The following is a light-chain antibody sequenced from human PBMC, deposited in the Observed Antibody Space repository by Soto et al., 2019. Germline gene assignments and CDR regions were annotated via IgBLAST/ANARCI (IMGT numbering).Light chain of an antibody. CDR3: MQGTHWPPT. CDR2: RAS. J-gene: IGKJ1*01. Sequence: EVVMTQSPLSLPVTLGQPASISCRSSQSLEYSDGNAYLNWFHQRLGQSPRRLIYRASNRDSGVPDRFSGSWSGTDFTLKISRVEAEDVGVYYCMQGTHWPPTFGRGTKVEIK. V-gene: IGKV2-30*01. CDR1: QSLEYSDGNAY.